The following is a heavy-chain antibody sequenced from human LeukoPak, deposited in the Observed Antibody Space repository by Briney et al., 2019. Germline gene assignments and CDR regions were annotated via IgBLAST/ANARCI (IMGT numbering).Heavy chain of an antibody. CDR2: IWYDGSNK. J-gene: IGHJ5*02. CDR3: ARDARGFGSYNWFDP. D-gene: IGHD3-16*01. Sequence: GMSLRLSCAASGFTFSSYGMHWVRQAPGKGLEWVAVIWYDGSNKYYADSVKGRFTISRDNSKNTLYLQMNSLRAEDTAVYYCARDARGFGSYNWFDPWGQGTLVTVSS. V-gene: IGHV3-33*01. CDR1: GFTFSSYG.